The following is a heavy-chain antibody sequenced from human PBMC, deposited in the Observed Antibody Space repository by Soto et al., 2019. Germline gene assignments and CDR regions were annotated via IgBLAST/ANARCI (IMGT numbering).Heavy chain of an antibody. CDR2: ISGGGGST. J-gene: IGHJ6*02. CDR3: AKDRAVAGRYYYYGMDV. CDR1: GFTFSNSA. D-gene: IGHD6-19*01. V-gene: IGHV3-23*01. Sequence: GGSLRLSCAASGFTFSNSAMNWVRQAPGKGLEWVSAISGGGGSTYYADSVKGRFTISRDNSKNTLHLLMHSLSAEDTAVYYCAKDRAVAGRYYYYGMDVWGQGTTVTVSS.